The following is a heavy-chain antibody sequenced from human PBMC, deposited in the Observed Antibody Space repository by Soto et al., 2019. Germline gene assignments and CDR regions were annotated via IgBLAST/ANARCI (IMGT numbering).Heavy chain of an antibody. V-gene: IGHV3-15*07. Sequence: EVQLVESGGGFVKPGGSLRLSCAASGFIFSDTWMNWVRQAPNKGLEWVARIKHKRDGATTHYAAPVKGRFIISRDDSRDTVFLQMDSLKTEDTAVYYCTADTYSISARANDYWGLGALVTVSS. CDR2: IKHKRDGATT. D-gene: IGHD2-21*01. CDR1: GFIFSDTW. J-gene: IGHJ4*02. CDR3: TADTYSISARANDY.